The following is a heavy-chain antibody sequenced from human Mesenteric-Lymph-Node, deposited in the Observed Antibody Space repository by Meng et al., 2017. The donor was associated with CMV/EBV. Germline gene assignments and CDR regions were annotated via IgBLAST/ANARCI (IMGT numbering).Heavy chain of an antibody. V-gene: IGHV4-34*01. CDR2: INHSGST. J-gene: IGHJ4*02. CDR1: GGSFSGYY. D-gene: IGHD6-13*01. Sequence: SETLSLTCTVYGGSFSGYYWSWIRQTPGKGLEWIGEINHSGSTNYNPSLKSRVMISIDTSKNQFSLKLTSVTAADTAVYYCARGVGKVAAGTYIDYWGQGTLVTVSS. CDR3: ARGVGKVAAGTYIDY.